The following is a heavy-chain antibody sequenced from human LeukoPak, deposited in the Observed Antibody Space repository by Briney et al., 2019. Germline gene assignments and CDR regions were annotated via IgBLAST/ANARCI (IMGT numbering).Heavy chain of an antibody. CDR3: ADSLQGYYMDV. CDR2: IYHSGST. Sequence: SQTLSLTCTVSGGSISSGGYYWSWIRQPPGKGLEWIGYIYHSGSTYYNPSLKSRVTISVDRSKNQFSLKLSSVTAADTAVYYCADSLQGYYMDVWGKGTTVTVSS. J-gene: IGHJ6*03. CDR1: GGSISSGGYY. V-gene: IGHV4-30-2*01.